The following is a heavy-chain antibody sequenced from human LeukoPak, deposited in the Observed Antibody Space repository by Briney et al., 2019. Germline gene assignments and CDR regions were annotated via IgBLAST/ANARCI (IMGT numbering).Heavy chain of an antibody. CDR3: ARGDSMFDP. D-gene: IGHD2/OR15-2a*01. CDR1: GGSLSGYY. Sequence: PSETLSLTCAVYGGSLSGYYWSWIRQPPGKGLEWIAEINHRESTNYNPSLKSRVTISVDTSKNQFSLKLSSVTAADTAVYYRARGDSMFDPWGQGTLVTVSS. J-gene: IGHJ5*02. V-gene: IGHV4-34*01. CDR2: INHREST.